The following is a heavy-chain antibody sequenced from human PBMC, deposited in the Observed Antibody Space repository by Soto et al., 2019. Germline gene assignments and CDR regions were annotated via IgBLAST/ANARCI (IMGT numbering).Heavy chain of an antibody. CDR3: ASPSYGYCIGGSCFHADAFDI. Sequence: QVQLVQSGAEVKKPGSSVKVSCKASGGTFSSYTISWVRQAPGQGLEWMGRIIPTLGIANYAQKFQGRVTITADTSPSTAYMELSSLRSEDTAVYYFASPSYGYCIGGSCFHADAFDIWGQGTMVTVSS. CDR1: GGTFSSYT. CDR2: IIPTLGIA. D-gene: IGHD2-15*01. J-gene: IGHJ3*02. V-gene: IGHV1-69*02.